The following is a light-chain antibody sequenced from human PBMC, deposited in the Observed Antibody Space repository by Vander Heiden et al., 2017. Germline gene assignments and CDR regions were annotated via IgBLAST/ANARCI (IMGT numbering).Light chain of an antibody. V-gene: IGKV2-28*01. Sequence: DTVMTQSPLSLPVTPGEPASISCRASQSLLHSNGYDYLDWYLQKPGQSPQLLIYLGSNRASGVPDRFSGSGSGTDFTLKISRVDAEDVGVYYCMQALQTHPATFGQGTKLEIK. CDR3: MQALQTHPAT. J-gene: IGKJ2*01. CDR1: QSLLHSNGYDY. CDR2: LGS.